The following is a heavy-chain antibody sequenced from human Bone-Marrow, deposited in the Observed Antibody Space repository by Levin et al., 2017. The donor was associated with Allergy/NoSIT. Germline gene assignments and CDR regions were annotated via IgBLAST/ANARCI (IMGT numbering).Heavy chain of an antibody. CDR1: GVSISTGSYY. V-gene: IGHV4-31*03. CDR2: IHYGGST. J-gene: IGHJ4*02. D-gene: IGHD3-22*01. CDR3: ASIGHYNSSGYFPIDY. Sequence: PSETLSLTCTVSGVSISTGSYYWSWIRHHPGNGLEWIGYIHYGGSTYYNPSLKSRVTISEDTSKNQFSLMLSSVTAADTAVYYCASIGHYNSSGYFPIDYWGQGALIIVSS.